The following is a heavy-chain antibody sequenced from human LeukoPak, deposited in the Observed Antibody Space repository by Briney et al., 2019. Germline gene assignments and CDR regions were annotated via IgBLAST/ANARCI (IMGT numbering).Heavy chain of an antibody. D-gene: IGHD2-2*01. J-gene: IGHJ4*02. Sequence: SETLSLTCAVYGGSFSGYYWSWIRQPPGKGLEWIGEINHSGSTNYNPSLKSRVTISVDTSKNQFSLKLSSVTAADTAVYYCAVEYCSSTSCFDYWGRGTLVTVSS. CDR2: INHSGST. CDR3: AVEYCSSTSCFDY. CDR1: GGSFSGYY. V-gene: IGHV4-34*01.